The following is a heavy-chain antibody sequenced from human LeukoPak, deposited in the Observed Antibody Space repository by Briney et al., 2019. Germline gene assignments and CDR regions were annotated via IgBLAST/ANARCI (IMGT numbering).Heavy chain of an antibody. CDR2: INDYTGDT. D-gene: IGHD3-3*02. J-gene: IGHJ3*02. CDR3: AREGSSNLNDAFDI. Sequence: SETLSLTCTVYGGSFTDYFWTWIRQSPGKGLEWIGEINDYTGDTNYNPSLKSRVTISVDTSKNQFSLKLSSVTAADTAVYYCAREGSSNLNDAFDIWGQGTMVTVSS. CDR1: GGSFTDYF. V-gene: IGHV4-34*01.